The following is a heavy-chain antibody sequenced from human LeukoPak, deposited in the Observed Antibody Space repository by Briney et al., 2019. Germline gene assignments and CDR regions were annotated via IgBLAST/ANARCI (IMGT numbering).Heavy chain of an antibody. CDR1: GFTFSNYW. CDR2: INKDGSEI. Sequence: GGSLRLSCAASGFTFSNYWMSWVRQAPGKGLEWVAHINKDGSEIYYVDSVKGRFTISRDNAKNSLSLQMSSLRVEDTAVYYCARDKVTYWGQGTLVTVSS. J-gene: IGHJ4*02. CDR3: ARDKVTY. V-gene: IGHV3-7*01.